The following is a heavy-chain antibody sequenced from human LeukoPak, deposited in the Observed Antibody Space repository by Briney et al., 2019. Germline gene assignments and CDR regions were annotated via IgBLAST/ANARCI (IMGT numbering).Heavy chain of an antibody. J-gene: IGHJ4*02. CDR1: GFTFSSYG. D-gene: IGHD1-26*01. Sequence: GGSLRLSCAASGFTFSSYGMHWARQAPGKGLEWVAVISYDGSNKYYADSVKGRFTISRDNSKNTLYLQMNSLRAEDTAVYYCARGGSYPAYWGQGTLVTVSS. V-gene: IGHV3-30*03. CDR2: ISYDGSNK. CDR3: ARGGSYPAY.